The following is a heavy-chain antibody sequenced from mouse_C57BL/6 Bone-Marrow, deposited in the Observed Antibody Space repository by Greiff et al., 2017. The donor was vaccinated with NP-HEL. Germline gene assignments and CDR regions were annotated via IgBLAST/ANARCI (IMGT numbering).Heavy chain of an antibody. CDR2: LDPSDSYT. J-gene: IGHJ2*01. D-gene: IGHD2-5*01. CDR3: ARKYSNYDY. V-gene: IGHV1-50*01. Sequence: QVQLQQSGAELVKPGASVKLSCKASGYTFTSYWLQWVKQRPGQGLEWIGSLDPSDSYTNYNQKFKGKATLTVDTSSSTAYMQLSSLTSEDSAVYYCARKYSNYDYWGQGTTLTVSS. CDR1: GYTFTSYW.